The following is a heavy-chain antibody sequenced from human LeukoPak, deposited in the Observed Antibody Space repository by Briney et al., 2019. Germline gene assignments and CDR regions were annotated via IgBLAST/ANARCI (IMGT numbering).Heavy chain of an antibody. D-gene: IGHD2-2*01. Sequence: PSETLSLTCTVSGGSISSSSHYWGWIRQPPGKGLEWIGSIYFSGSTYYNSSLKSRVTISVDTSKNQFSLKLRSVTAADTAVYYCARLRSTSHDAFDIWGQGTMVTVSS. J-gene: IGHJ3*02. CDR2: IYFSGST. CDR3: ARLRSTSHDAFDI. V-gene: IGHV4-39*01. CDR1: GGSISSSSHY.